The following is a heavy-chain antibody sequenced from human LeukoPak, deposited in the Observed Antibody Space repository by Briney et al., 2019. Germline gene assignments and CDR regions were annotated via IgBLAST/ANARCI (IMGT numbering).Heavy chain of an antibody. CDR3: AHSPLTVPHYYDSSGYYTPFDY. J-gene: IGHJ4*02. D-gene: IGHD3-22*01. CDR1: GFSLSTSGVG. CDR2: IYLNDDK. Sequence: SGPTLVNPTQTLTLTCTFSGFSLSTSGVGVGWVRQPPGKALEWLALIYLNDDKRYSPSLKSRLTITKDTSKNQVVLTMTNMDPVDTATYYCAHSPLTVPHYYDSSGYYTPFDYWGQGTLVTVSS. V-gene: IGHV2-5*01.